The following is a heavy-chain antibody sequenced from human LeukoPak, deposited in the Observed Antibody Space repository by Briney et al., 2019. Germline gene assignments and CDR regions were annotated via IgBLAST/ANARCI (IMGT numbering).Heavy chain of an antibody. CDR3: ASIRYSSSLYYYYYYMDV. CDR2: ISAYNGNT. Sequence: ASVKVSCKASGYTFTSYGISWVRQAPGQGLEWMGWISAYNGNTNYAQKLQGRVTITADESTSTAYMELSSLRSEDTAVYYCASIRYSSSLYYYYYYMDVWGKGTTVTISS. D-gene: IGHD6-13*01. V-gene: IGHV1-18*01. J-gene: IGHJ6*03. CDR1: GYTFTSYG.